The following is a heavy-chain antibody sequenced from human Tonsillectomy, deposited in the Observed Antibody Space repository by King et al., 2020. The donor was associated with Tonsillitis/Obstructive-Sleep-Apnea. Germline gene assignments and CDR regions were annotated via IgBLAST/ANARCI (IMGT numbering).Heavy chain of an antibody. CDR3: AKRCRPYSNAGY. CDR2: IGGSGGTT. CDR1: GFTFSSYD. V-gene: IGHV3-23*04. J-gene: IGHJ4*02. Sequence: VQLVESGGGLVQPGGSLRLSCAASGFTFSSYDMSCVRQAPGKGLEWGSAIGGSGGTTYYADSVKGRFTISRENSKNTLYLKMNSLRAEDTAVYYWAKRCRPYSNAGYWGQGNLVTVSS. D-gene: IGHD4-11*01.